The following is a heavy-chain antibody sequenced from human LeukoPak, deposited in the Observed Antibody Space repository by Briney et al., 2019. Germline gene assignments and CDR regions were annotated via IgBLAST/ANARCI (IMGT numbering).Heavy chain of an antibody. J-gene: IGHJ4*02. D-gene: IGHD6-13*01. CDR3: ARDPSVYIAAAGFDY. CDR1: GFTFSSYA. CDR2: ISYDGSNK. Sequence: GGSLRLSCAASGFTFSSYAMHWVRQAPGRGLEWVAVISYDGSNKYYADSVKGRFTISRDNSKNTLYLQMNSLRAEDTAVYYCARDPSVYIAAAGFDYWGQGTLVTVSS. V-gene: IGHV3-30*04.